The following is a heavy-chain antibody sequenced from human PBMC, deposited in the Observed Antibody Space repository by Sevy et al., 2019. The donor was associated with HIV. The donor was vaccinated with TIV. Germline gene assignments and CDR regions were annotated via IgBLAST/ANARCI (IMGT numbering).Heavy chain of an antibody. CDR2: IFNNGAT. CDR1: GITVSSNY. V-gene: IGHV3-53*01. Sequence: GGSLRLSCSVSGITVSSNYMSWVRQAPGKGLEWVSVIFNNGATSYADSVKGRFSISRDNSKNTLFLQMKSLRAEDTATYYCVREEYSSSWITGLFDPWGQGTLVTVSS. CDR3: VREEYSSSWITGLFDP. J-gene: IGHJ5*02. D-gene: IGHD2-2*01.